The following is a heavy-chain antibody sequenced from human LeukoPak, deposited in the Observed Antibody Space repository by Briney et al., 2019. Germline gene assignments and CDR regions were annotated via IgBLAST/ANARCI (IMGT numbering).Heavy chain of an antibody. CDR3: VRHYRYSFGPNFYYYVMDV. J-gene: IGHJ6*02. CDR1: GFIVSGNH. V-gene: IGHV3-53*04. CDR2: IYSGGTT. D-gene: IGHD5-18*01. Sequence: GGSLRLSCGASGFIVSGNHMSWVRQAPGKGLEWVSVIYSGGTTYYADPVKGRFTVSRHNSNNTLYLQMNSPRTEDTAVYFCVRHYRYSFGPNFYYYVMDVWGQGTTVTVSS.